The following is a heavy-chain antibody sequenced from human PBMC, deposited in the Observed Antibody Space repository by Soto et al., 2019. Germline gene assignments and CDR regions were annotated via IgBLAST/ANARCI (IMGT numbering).Heavy chain of an antibody. V-gene: IGHV3-11*01. J-gene: IGHJ4*02. Sequence: PGGSLRLSCAASGFTFSDYYMSWIRQAPGKGLEWVSYISSSGSTIYYAETVKGRFTISRDNAKNSLYLQMNSLRAEDTAVYYCARDTLDDFWSGYLDYWGQGTLVTVSS. CDR1: GFTFSDYY. CDR2: ISSSGSTI. D-gene: IGHD3-3*01. CDR3: ARDTLDDFWSGYLDY.